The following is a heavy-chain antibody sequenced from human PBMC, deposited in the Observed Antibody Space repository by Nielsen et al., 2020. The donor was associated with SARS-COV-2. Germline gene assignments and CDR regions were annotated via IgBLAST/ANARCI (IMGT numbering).Heavy chain of an antibody. V-gene: IGHV3-33*01. D-gene: IGHD3-16*01. CDR2: IWYDGSNK. CDR3: ARGEQTRGPRGRYYYGIDV. CDR1: GFTFSSYG. J-gene: IGHJ6*02. Sequence: SLRLSCAASGFTFSSYGMHWVRQAPGKGLEWVAVIWYDGSNKYYADSVKGRFTISRDNSKNTLYLQMNSLRAEDTAVYYCARGEQTRGPRGRYYYGIDVWGQGTTVTVSS.